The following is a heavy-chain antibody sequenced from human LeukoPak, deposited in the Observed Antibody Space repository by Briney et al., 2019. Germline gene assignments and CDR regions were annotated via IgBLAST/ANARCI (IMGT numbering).Heavy chain of an antibody. J-gene: IGHJ4*02. CDR2: INPNSGGT. V-gene: IGHV1-2*02. CDR3: ARDPGAVALLIYYFDY. D-gene: IGHD6-19*01. CDR1: GYTFTGYY. Sequence: ASVKVSCKASGYTFTGYYMHWVRQAPGQGLEWIGWINPNSGGTNYAQKFQGRVTMTRDTSISTAYMELSRLRSDDTAVYYCARDPGAVALLIYYFDYWGQGTLVTVSS.